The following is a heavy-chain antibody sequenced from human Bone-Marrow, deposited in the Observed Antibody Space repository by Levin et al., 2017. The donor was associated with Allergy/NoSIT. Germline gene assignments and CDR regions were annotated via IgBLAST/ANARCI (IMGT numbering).Heavy chain of an antibody. J-gene: IGHJ4*02. CDR1: GGTFSSYA. D-gene: IGHD4-11*01. CDR2: IIPIFGTA. V-gene: IGHV1-69*13. CDR3: ARDGYSNYLDY. Sequence: AASVKVSCKASGGTFSSYAISWVRQAPGQGLEWMGGIIPIFGTANYAQKFQGRVTITADESTSTAYMELSSLRSEDTAVYYCARDGYSNYLDYWGQGTLVTVSS.